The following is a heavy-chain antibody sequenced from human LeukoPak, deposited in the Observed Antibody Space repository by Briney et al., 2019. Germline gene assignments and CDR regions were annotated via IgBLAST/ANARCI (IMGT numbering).Heavy chain of an antibody. CDR3: VRGDWGDL. CDR1: GFRFGEYI. Sequence: GGSLRLSCAVSGFRFGEYIMTWVRRAPGKGLEWVSTINFSGTETHYADSVKGRFTISRDNSKNTLFLQLSSLRGEDTAIYYCVRGDWGDLWGQGTVVTVSS. V-gene: IGHV3-23*01. CDR2: INFSGTET. J-gene: IGHJ5*02.